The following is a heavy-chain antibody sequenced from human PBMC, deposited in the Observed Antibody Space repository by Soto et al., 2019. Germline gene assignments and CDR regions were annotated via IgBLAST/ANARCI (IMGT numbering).Heavy chain of an antibody. D-gene: IGHD2-8*01. Sequence: RLQLQESGPGVVKPSETLSLACSVSGGSTRSNDYFWGWVRQPPGQGLEWIASLYSNGGTNDSPSLKNPATVSMHTSKNPFVLPVTSVTAADTAVYYCASLMVGATARNDFDSWPQGTLITISP. CDR3: ASLMVGATARNDFDS. V-gene: IGHV4-39*06. J-gene: IGHJ4*02. CDR1: GGSTRSNDYF. CDR2: LYSNGGT.